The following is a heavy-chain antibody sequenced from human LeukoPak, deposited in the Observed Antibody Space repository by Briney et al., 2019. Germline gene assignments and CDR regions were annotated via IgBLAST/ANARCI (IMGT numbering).Heavy chain of an antibody. V-gene: IGHV1-18*01. D-gene: IGHD3-22*01. Sequence: ASVKVSCKASGYTFINYGISWVRQAPGQGLEWMGWISTYNGNTNYAQKLQGRVTMTTDTSTSTAYMELRSLRSDDTAVYYGARAYYDSSAFDYWGQGTLVTVSS. J-gene: IGHJ4*02. CDR3: ARAYYDSSAFDY. CDR2: ISTYNGNT. CDR1: GYTFINYG.